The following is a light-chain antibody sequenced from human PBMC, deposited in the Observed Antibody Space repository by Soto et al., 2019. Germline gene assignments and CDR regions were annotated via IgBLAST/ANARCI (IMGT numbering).Light chain of an antibody. Sequence: IVMTQSQATLSVSPGERATLSCRASQSVSSNLAGYQQKPGQAPRLLIYGASTRATGIPARFSGSGSGTEFTLTISSLQSEDFAIYFCQQYNNWPPDRTFGQGTKVEIK. V-gene: IGKV3-15*01. CDR2: GAS. CDR1: QSVSSN. J-gene: IGKJ1*01. CDR3: QQYNNWPPDRT.